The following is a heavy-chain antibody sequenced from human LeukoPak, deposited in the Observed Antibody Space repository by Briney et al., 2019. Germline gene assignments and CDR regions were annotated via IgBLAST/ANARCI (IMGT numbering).Heavy chain of an antibody. CDR1: GFTFSSYG. CDR2: ISYDGSNK. J-gene: IGHJ4*02. D-gene: IGHD3-9*01. V-gene: IGHV3-30*18. CDR3: AKSGYDILTGSSLFDY. Sequence: GGSLRLSCAASGFTFSSYGMHWVRQAPGKGLEWVAVISYDGSNKYYADSVKGRFTISRDNSKNTLYLQMNSLRAEDTAVYYCAKSGYDILTGSSLFDYWGQGTLVTVSS.